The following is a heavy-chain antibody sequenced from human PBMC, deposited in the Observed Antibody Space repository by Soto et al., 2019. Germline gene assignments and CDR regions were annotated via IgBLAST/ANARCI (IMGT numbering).Heavy chain of an antibody. V-gene: IGHV3-30-3*01. Sequence: PGGSLRLSCAASGFTFKNYAMHWVRQAPGKGLEWVAVISYDGGIEFYADSVKGRFTISRDDFKNTMFLQMGSLRVEDTAVYYCAREGRSSTSCNTGCAFDIWGQGTMVTVSS. CDR1: GFTFKNYA. CDR3: AREGRSSTSCNTGCAFDI. CDR2: ISYDGGIE. D-gene: IGHD2-2*02. J-gene: IGHJ3*02.